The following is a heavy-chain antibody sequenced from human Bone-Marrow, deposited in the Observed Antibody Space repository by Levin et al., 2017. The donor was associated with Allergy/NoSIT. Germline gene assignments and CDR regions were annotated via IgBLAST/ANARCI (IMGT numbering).Heavy chain of an antibody. CDR2: IWYDGSNK. CDR1: GFTFSSYG. Sequence: PGGSLRLSCAASGFTFSSYGMHWVRQAPGKGLEWVAVIWYDGSNKYYADSVKGRFTISRDNSKNTLYLQMNSLRAEDTAVYYCARDQGYSSNNFQMDVWGQGTTVTVSS. CDR3: ARDQGYSSNNFQMDV. J-gene: IGHJ6*02. D-gene: IGHD6-13*01. V-gene: IGHV3-33*01.